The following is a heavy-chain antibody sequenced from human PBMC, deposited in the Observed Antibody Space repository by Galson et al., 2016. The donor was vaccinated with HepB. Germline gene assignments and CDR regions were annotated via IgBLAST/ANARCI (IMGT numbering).Heavy chain of an antibody. D-gene: IGHD4-17*01. J-gene: IGHJ6*02. V-gene: IGHV3-11*04. CDR3: AREGLSDYGDYKYYYYALDV. Sequence: SLRLSCAASGFTFSDYFMAWIRQPPGKGLEWVSHIRYSGDPMSYADSVMGRFTISRDNAKNSLFLQMDRLRAEDTAVYYCAREGLSDYGDYKYYYYALDVWGQGTTVTASS. CDR1: GFTFSDYF. CDR2: IRYSGDPM.